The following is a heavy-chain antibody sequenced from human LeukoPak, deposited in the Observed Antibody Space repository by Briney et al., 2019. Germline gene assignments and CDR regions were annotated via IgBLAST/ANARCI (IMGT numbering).Heavy chain of an antibody. V-gene: IGHV4-34*01. CDR2: INHSGST. CDR1: GGSFSGYY. Sequence: SSETLSLTCAVYGGSFSGYYWSWIRQPPGKGLEWIGEINHSGSTNYNPSLKSRVTISVDTSKNQFSLKLSSVIAADTAVYYCAREYFDLWGRGTLVTVSS. J-gene: IGHJ2*01. CDR3: AREYFDL.